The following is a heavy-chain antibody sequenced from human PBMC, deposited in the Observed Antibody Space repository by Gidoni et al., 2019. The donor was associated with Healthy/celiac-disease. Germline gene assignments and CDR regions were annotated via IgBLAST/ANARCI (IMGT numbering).Heavy chain of an antibody. CDR2: MNPNSGNT. Sequence: QVQLVQSGAEVKKPGASVKVSCKASGYTFTSYDINWVRQATGQGLEWMGWMNPNSGNTGYAQKFQGRVTMTRNTSISTAYMELSSLRSEDTAVYYCASLVGATPDSYYYGMDVWGQGTTVTVSS. D-gene: IGHD1-26*01. V-gene: IGHV1-8*01. CDR1: GYTFTSYD. CDR3: ASLVGATPDSYYYGMDV. J-gene: IGHJ6*02.